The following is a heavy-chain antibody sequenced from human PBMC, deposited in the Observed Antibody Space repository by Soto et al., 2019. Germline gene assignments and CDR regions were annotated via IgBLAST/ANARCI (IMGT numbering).Heavy chain of an antibody. CDR3: ARSKYFPDSSGYYAAHLCDH. J-gene: IGHJ4*01. V-gene: IGHV4-4*07. CDR1: DGSISSYY. Sequence: SETLSLPCTVSDGSISSYYWTWIRQSAGKGLEWIGRIYDSGSTNYNPSLKSRVTLSVDRAKKNFSLKLTSVTAADTAVYYCARSKYFPDSSGYYAAHLCDHRGQGVPDTVS. D-gene: IGHD3-22*01. CDR2: IYDSGST.